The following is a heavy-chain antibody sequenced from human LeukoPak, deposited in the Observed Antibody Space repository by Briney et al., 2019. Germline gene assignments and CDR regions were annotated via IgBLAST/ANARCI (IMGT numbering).Heavy chain of an antibody. J-gene: IGHJ5*02. V-gene: IGHV3-23*01. D-gene: IGHD6-19*01. CDR2: VSGSGDST. CDR3: AKGGSGWYLNWFDP. CDR1: GFTFSSYV. Sequence: GGSLRLSCAASGFTFSSYVMSWVRQAPGKGLEWVSTVSGSGDSTYYADSVKGRFTISRDNSKNTLYLQMNSLRAEDTAVYYCAKGGSGWYLNWFDPWGQGTLVTVSS.